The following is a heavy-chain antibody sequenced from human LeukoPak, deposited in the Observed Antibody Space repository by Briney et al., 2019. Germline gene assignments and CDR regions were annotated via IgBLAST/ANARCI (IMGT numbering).Heavy chain of an antibody. CDR2: IAVYKGDT. D-gene: IGHD6-19*01. V-gene: IGHV1-18*01. Sequence: ASVKVSCKASGYTFTSYGISWVRQAPGQGPEWMGWIAVYKGDTKFLQKFQGRVTLTTDASTNTAYMELRSLTSDDTAVYYCARQAGYSTGWYGGYYFDHWGQGTPVTVSA. CDR1: GYTFTSYG. J-gene: IGHJ4*02. CDR3: ARQAGYSTGWYGGYYFDH.